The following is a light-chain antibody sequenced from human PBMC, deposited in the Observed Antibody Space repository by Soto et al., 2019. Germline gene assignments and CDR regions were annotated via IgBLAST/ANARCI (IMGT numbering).Light chain of an antibody. CDR3: QHRRNWPFT. Sequence: EIVLTQSPATRSLSPGESGTLSCRASQSVFIYLAWYQQKPGQAPRLLIYDSSNTAPGIPARFSGRGSGTDVTLTISNVGPEDFAVYYCQHRRNWPFTFGPGTKV. J-gene: IGKJ3*01. V-gene: IGKV3-11*01. CDR2: DSS. CDR1: QSVFIY.